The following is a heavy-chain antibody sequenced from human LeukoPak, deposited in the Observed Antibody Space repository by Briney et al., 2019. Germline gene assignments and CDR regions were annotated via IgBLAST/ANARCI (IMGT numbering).Heavy chain of an antibody. Sequence: SVKVSCKASGGTFSSYTISWVRQAPGQGLEWMGRIIPILGTANYAQKFQGRVTITADKSTSTAYMELSSLRSDDTAVYYCARFGVGDAFDIWGQGTMVTVSS. D-gene: IGHD3-3*01. CDR2: IIPILGTA. CDR1: GGTFSSYT. CDR3: ARFGVGDAFDI. V-gene: IGHV1-69*08. J-gene: IGHJ3*02.